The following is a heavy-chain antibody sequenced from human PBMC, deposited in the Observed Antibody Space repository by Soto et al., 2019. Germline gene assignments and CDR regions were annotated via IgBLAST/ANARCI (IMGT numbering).Heavy chain of an antibody. CDR2: IGREGVNI. Sequence: EVQLEESGGAVVQSGGSLRLSCAASGFTFDEFSMHWVRQVPGKGLEWVSLIGREGVNIYYGDSVKGRFTISRDNSENSRYLQMTSLSTEDTGLYVCAKERFGTNWVSFDSWGRGTLVTVSS. CDR3: AKERFGTNWVSFDS. V-gene: IGHV3-43*01. CDR1: GFTFDEFS. J-gene: IGHJ4*02. D-gene: IGHD3-16*01.